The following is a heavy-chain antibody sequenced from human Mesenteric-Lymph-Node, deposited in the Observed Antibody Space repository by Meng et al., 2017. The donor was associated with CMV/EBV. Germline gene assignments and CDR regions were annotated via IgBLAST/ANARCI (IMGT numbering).Heavy chain of an antibody. CDR3: ATDRMDTSARRGFFDY. Sequence: GGSLRLSCAASGFTFSIYSMNWVRQAPGKGLEWVSSISTTSTYISYADSVKGRFSISRDNVKNSVYLQMNSLRSEDTAMYYCATDRMDTSARRGFFDYWGQGTLVTVSS. J-gene: IGHJ4*02. CDR2: ISTTSTYI. D-gene: IGHD5-18*01. CDR1: GFTFSIYS. V-gene: IGHV3-21*01.